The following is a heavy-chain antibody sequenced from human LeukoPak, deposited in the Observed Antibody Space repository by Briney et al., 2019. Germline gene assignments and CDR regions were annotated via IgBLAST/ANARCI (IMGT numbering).Heavy chain of an antibody. CDR3: ARPIDCSATTCSSPFAY. CDR1: GFTFSSYL. Sequence: GSLRLSCAASGFTFSSYLMSWVRQAPGKALEWIGEISHTGSTSHNPSLKSRVTISIDTSKNQFSLKLRSVSAADTAVYYCARPIDCSATTCSSPFAYWGQGSLVTVSA. CDR2: ISHTGST. V-gene: IGHV4-34*08. J-gene: IGHJ4*02. D-gene: IGHD2-2*01.